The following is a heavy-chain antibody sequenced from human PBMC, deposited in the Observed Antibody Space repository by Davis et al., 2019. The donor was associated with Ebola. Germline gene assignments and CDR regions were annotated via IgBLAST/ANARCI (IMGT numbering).Heavy chain of an antibody. CDR2: IKQDGSEK. CDR1: GFTFSSYW. CDR3: ARDLEAYYYGSGSYCGS. V-gene: IGHV3-7*01. D-gene: IGHD3-10*01. J-gene: IGHJ4*02. Sequence: GGSLRLSCAASGFTFSSYWMSWVRQAPGKGLEWVANIKQDGSEKYYVDSVKGRFTISRDNAKNSLYLQMNSPRAEDTAVYYCARDLEAYYYGSGSYCGSWGQGTLVTVSS.